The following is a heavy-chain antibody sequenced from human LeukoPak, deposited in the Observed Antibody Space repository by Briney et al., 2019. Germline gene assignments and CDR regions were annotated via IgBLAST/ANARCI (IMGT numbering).Heavy chain of an antibody. CDR3: AREFGSYWGYFDY. V-gene: IGHV3-30*04. D-gene: IGHD1-26*01. CDR1: GFTFSSYA. CDR2: ISYDGSNK. Sequence: QTGGSLRLSCAASGFTFSSYAMHWVRQAPGKGLEWVAVISYDGSNKYYADSVKGRFTISRDNSKNTLYLQMNSLRAEDTAVYYCAREFGSYWGYFDYWGQGTLVTVSS. J-gene: IGHJ4*02.